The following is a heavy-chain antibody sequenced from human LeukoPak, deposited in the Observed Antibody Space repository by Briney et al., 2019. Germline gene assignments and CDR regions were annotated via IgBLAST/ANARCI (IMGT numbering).Heavy chain of an antibody. D-gene: IGHD2-2*01. J-gene: IGHJ4*02. Sequence: ASVKVSCKASGYTFTSYGISWVRQAPGQGLEWMGWISAYNGNTNYAQKLQGRVTMTTDTSTSTAYMELRSLRSDDTAVYYCARVASIVVVPAAMRGGLYYFDYWGQGTLVTVSS. CDR1: GYTFTSYG. CDR2: ISAYNGNT. V-gene: IGHV1-18*01. CDR3: ARVASIVVVPAAMRGGLYYFDY.